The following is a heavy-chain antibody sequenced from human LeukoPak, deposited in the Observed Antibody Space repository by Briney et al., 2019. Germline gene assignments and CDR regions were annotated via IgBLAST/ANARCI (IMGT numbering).Heavy chain of an antibody. J-gene: IGHJ4*02. V-gene: IGHV3-13*01. Sequence: RPGGSLRLSCAASGFTFIDYDMHWVRRVRGEGLEGVSGIGIRGDTNYSGSVKGRFTISRENAESYLYLQMNSLRAEDTAVYYCARGGIQVSGIDEFDYWGQGTLVTVSS. CDR2: IGIRGDT. D-gene: IGHD6-19*01. CDR3: ARGGIQVSGIDEFDY. CDR1: GFTFIDYD.